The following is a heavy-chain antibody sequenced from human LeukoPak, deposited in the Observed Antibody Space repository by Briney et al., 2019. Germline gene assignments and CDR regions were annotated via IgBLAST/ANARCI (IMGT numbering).Heavy chain of an antibody. CDR2: MSNSGSTI. CDR1: GFSFSDYY. CDR3: ARDAGVSSNPR. V-gene: IGHV3-11*04. Sequence: GGSLRLSCAASGFSFSDYYMSWIRQAPGKGLEWVSYMSNSGSTIYYADSVKGRFTISRDNTKNSLYLQMNSLRAEDTAVYYCARDAGVSSNPRWGQGTLVTVSS. D-gene: IGHD3-16*01. J-gene: IGHJ4*02.